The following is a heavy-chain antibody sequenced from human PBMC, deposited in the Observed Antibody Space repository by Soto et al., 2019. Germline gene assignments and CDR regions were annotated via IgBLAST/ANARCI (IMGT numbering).Heavy chain of an antibody. CDR2: ISYSGTT. CDR3: ARDHGPRGAFDF. V-gene: IGHV4-31*03. CDR1: GGSISSSGYY. D-gene: IGHD3-10*01. Sequence: QVQLQESGPGLVKPSQTLSLTCTVSGGSISSSGYYWDWIRQHPGEGLEWIGYISYSGTTNYNPSLKSRVTISVDTSNNQLSLKLSSVTAADTAVYYCARDHGPRGAFDFWGQGTMVTVSS. J-gene: IGHJ3*01.